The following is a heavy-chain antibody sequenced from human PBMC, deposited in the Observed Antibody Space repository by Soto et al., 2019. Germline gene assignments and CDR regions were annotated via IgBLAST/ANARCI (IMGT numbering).Heavy chain of an antibody. D-gene: IGHD3-3*01. CDR1: GYTFTSYD. V-gene: IGHV1-8*01. Sequence: QVQLVQSGAEVKKPGASVKVSCKASGYTFTSYDINWVRQATGQGLEWMGWMNPNSGNTGYAQKSXGXGTMTRNTSISTAYMELSSLRSEDTAVYYCARGLEWSRALDPWGQGTLVTVSS. J-gene: IGHJ5*02. CDR2: MNPNSGNT. CDR3: ARGLEWSRALDP.